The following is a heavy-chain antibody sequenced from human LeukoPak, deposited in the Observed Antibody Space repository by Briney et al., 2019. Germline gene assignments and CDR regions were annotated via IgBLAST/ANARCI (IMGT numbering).Heavy chain of an antibody. CDR3: ARAPYCSGGSCYMNWFDP. CDR1: GGSFSGYY. J-gene: IGHJ5*02. Sequence: SETLSLTCSVYGGSFSGYYWSWIRQPAGKGLEWIGRIYTSGSTNYNPSLKSRVTISVDTSKNQFSLKLSSVTAADTAVYYCARAPYCSGGSCYMNWFDPWGQGTLVTVSS. CDR2: IYTSGST. V-gene: IGHV4-4*07. D-gene: IGHD2-15*01.